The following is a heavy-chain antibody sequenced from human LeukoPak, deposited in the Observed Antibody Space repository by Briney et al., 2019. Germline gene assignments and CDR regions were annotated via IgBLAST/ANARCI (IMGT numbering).Heavy chain of an antibody. Sequence: GGSLRLSCAASGNYWMHWVRQAPGKGLVWVSHINSDGSWTSYADSVKGRFTISKDNAKNTVYLQMDNLRAEDTAVYYCVSFYETYWGRGTLVTVSS. CDR3: VSFYETY. CDR2: INSDGSWT. V-gene: IGHV3-74*01. J-gene: IGHJ4*02. D-gene: IGHD2-2*01. CDR1: GNYW.